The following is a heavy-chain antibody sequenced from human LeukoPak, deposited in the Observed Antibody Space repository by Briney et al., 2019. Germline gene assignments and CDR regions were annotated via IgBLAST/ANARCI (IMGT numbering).Heavy chain of an antibody. V-gene: IGHV4-4*02. Sequence: SETLSLTCAVFGGSISSSYWWTWVRQPPGKGLELIGEIYHSGSTHYNPSLKSRVTLPIDKSKSQFSLELSSVTAADTAVYYCARGIRDLIPYYYYGMDVWGQGTTVTVSS. CDR1: GGSISSSYW. D-gene: IGHD2-21*01. CDR3: ARGIRDLIPYYYYGMDV. CDR2: IYHSGST. J-gene: IGHJ6*02.